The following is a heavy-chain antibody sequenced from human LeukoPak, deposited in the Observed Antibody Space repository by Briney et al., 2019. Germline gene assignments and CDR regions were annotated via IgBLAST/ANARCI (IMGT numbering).Heavy chain of an antibody. CDR1: GFTFSSYA. V-gene: IGHV3-30*04. CDR3: ASPPGGYYYYYYMDV. Sequence: GGALRLSCSASGFTFSSYAMHWVRPAPGKGLGWVAGISYDGSNKYYADSVKGRFTISRDNSKNTLYLQMNSLRAEDTAVYYCASPPGGYYYYYYMDVWGKGTTVTVSS. CDR2: ISYDGSNK. J-gene: IGHJ6*03. D-gene: IGHD3-10*01.